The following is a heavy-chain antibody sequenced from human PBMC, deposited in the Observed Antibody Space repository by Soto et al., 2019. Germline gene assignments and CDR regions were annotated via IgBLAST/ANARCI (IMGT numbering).Heavy chain of an antibody. CDR3: AKAKSLRAVRGSSFDY. D-gene: IGHD6-19*01. CDR1: EFMFSSYA. Sequence: DVQLLESGGGLVQPGGSLRLSCEASEFMFSSYAMSWVRQAPGKGLEWVSTISPTGDNTYYADSVKGRFTLSRDNSKDTLALQMNSLTTEATPRYYCAKAKSLRAVRGSSFDYWGQGALVTVSS. V-gene: IGHV3-23*01. J-gene: IGHJ4*02. CDR2: ISPTGDNT.